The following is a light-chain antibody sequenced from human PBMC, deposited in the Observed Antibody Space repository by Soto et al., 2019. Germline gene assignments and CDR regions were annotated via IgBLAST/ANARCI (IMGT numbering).Light chain of an antibody. CDR3: QQHGTSPPIT. Sequence: DIHLTQSPSLLSASVGDRVTITCRASQGISQYVAWYQQKPGKAPKLLIYTATVLQGGVPSRFSGTGSGTEFILTISRLEPEDFAVYYCQQHGTSPPITFGQGTRLEIK. J-gene: IGKJ5*01. CDR2: TAT. CDR1: QGISQY. V-gene: IGKV1-9*01.